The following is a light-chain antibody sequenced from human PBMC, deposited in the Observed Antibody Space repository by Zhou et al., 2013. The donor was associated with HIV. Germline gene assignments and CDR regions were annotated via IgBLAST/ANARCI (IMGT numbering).Light chain of an antibody. CDR1: QAIYNY. Sequence: DIQMTQSPSSLSASVGDRVTITCRASQAIYNYLAWYQQKPGKVPKLLIHLASTLLSGVPARFSGSASGTEFTLTISGLQPEDLATYYCQQSDTTPRTFGQGTKVDIK. J-gene: IGKJ1*01. CDR2: LAS. CDR3: QQSDTTPRT. V-gene: IGKV1-27*01.